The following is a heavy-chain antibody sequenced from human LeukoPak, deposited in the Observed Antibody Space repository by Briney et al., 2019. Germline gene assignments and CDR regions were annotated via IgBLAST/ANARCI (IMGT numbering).Heavy chain of an antibody. CDR1: GGTFSSYA. V-gene: IGHV1-69*04. CDR2: IIPILGIA. CDR3: ARDRSTSAYYYYGMDV. Sequence: ASVKVSCKASGGTFSSYAISWVRQAPGQGLEWMGRIIPILGIANYAQKFQGRVTITADKSTSTAYMELSSLRSEDTAVYYCARDRSTSAYYYYGMDVWGQGTTVTVSS. D-gene: IGHD2-2*01. J-gene: IGHJ6*02.